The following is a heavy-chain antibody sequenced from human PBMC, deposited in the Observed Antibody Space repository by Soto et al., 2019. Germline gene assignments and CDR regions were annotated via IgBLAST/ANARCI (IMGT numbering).Heavy chain of an antibody. J-gene: IGHJ4*02. D-gene: IGHD6-6*01. CDR3: ARPAGIAARPLFDY. CDR1: GGSISSSSYY. V-gene: IGHV4-39*01. CDR2: IYYSGST. Sequence: SETLSLTCTVSGGSISSSSYYWGWIRQPPGKGLEWIGSIYYSGSTYYNPSLKSRVTISVDTSKNQFSLKLSSVTAADTAVNYCARPAGIAARPLFDYWGQGTLVTVSS.